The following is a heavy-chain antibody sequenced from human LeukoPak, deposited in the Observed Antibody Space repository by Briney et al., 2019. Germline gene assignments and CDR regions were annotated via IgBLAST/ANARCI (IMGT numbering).Heavy chain of an antibody. J-gene: IGHJ4*02. CDR2: IYYSGST. CDR3: ARGFPTVTHFDY. D-gene: IGHD4-17*01. V-gene: IGHV4-61*01. Sequence: SETLPLTCTVSGGSISSSTYYWSWIRQPPGKGLEWIGYIYYSGSTNYNPSLKSRVTISVDTSKNQFSLKLSSVTAADTAVYYCARGFPTVTHFDYWGQGTLVTVSS. CDR1: GGSISSSTYY.